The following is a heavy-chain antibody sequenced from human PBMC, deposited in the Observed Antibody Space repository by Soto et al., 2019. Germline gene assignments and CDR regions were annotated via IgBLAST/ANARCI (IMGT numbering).Heavy chain of an antibody. D-gene: IGHD3-10*01. V-gene: IGHV3-23*01. CDR3: ARDRGVAGYSFDY. Sequence: GGSLRLSCAASGFTFSSYAMSWVRQAPGKGLEWVSGISGSGGSTYYGDSVKGRFTMSRDNSKNTLYLQMNNLRAEDTAVYYCARDRGVAGYSFDYWGQGTLVTVSS. J-gene: IGHJ4*02. CDR2: ISGSGGST. CDR1: GFTFSSYA.